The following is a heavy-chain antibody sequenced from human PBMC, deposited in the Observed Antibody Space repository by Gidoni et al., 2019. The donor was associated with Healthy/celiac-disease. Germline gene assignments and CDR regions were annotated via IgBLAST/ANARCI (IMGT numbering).Heavy chain of an antibody. J-gene: IGHJ6*02. CDR1: GYSFNNYW. V-gene: IGHV5-51*01. CDR3: ARRPKFQYCSGGTCYSPNYYYGMDV. D-gene: IGHD2-15*01. CDR2: IYPGDSDT. Sequence: EVQLVQSGAAVKKPGESLKLSCKGSGYSFNNYWIHWVPPMPGKGLEWMGTIYPGDSDTRYSPSFQGQVTISADKSISTAYLQWSSLKASDTAMHYCARRPKFQYCSGGTCYSPNYYYGMDVWGQGTTVTVSS.